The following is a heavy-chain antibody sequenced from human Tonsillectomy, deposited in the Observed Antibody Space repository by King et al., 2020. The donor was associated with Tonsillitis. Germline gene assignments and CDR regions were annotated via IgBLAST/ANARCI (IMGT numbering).Heavy chain of an antibody. J-gene: IGHJ3*02. V-gene: IGHV3-23*04. CDR2: KSAGSGRT. CDR1: GFTFSSYA. D-gene: IGHD1-1*01. CDR3: SRDNWSDAFDI. Sequence: EVQLVESGGDLVQPAGSLRLSCAASGFTFSSYAMSWVRQAPGKGLEWVSTKSAGSGRTYYADSVRGRFTIARDNSQNTLYMQMNSLRAEDTAVYYCSRDNWSDAFDIWGQGTMVIVSS.